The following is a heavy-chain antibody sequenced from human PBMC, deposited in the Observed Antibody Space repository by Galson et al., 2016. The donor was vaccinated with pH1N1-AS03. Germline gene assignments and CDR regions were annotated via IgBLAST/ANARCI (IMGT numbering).Heavy chain of an antibody. Sequence: SLRLSCAASGFMFSSYAMSWVRQAPGKGLEWASTISGGSDGTEYADSVKGRFTISRDNSKNTLFLQMNSLRAEDTAVYYCAKESSIWSDHFDYWGQGILVTVSS. CDR2: ISGGSDGT. V-gene: IGHV3-23*01. J-gene: IGHJ4*02. D-gene: IGHD6-13*01. CDR1: GFMFSSYA. CDR3: AKESSIWSDHFDY.